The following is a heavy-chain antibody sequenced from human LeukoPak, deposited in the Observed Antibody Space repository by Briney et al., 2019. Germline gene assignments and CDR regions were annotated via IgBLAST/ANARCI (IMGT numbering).Heavy chain of an antibody. J-gene: IGHJ5*02. V-gene: IGHV4-39*07. CDR1: GGSFSNANSY. D-gene: IGHD2-2*01. CDR2: VYYDGPT. CDR3: VTQRLIIGYCSSASCPHWFDP. Sequence: SETLSLTCTVSGGSFSNANSYWGWIRQPRGKGLEWIGSVYYDGPTYSNPSLNRRVTMSVDTSKSQFSLNLNSVTAADTAVYYCVTQRLIIGYCSSASCPHWFDPWGQGTLVTVSS.